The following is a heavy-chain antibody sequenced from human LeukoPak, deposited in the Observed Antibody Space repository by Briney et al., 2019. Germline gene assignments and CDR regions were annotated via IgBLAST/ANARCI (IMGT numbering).Heavy chain of an antibody. CDR2: ISSSSSTI. CDR3: ASGWLGVFDY. D-gene: IGHD6-19*01. J-gene: IGHJ4*02. V-gene: IGHV3-48*01. CDR1: EFTSSSYS. Sequence: GGSLRLSCAASEFTSSSYSMNWVRQAPGKGLEWVSYISSSSSTIYYADSVKGRFTISRDNAKNSLYLQMNSLRAEDTAVYYCASGWLGVFDYWGQETLVTVSS.